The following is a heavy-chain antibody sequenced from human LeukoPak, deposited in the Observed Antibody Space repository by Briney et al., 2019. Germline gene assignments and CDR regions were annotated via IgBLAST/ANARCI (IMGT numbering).Heavy chain of an antibody. V-gene: IGHV1-18*01. CDR2: ISAYNGNT. D-gene: IGHD3-22*01. CDR1: GYTFTSYG. J-gene: IGHJ5*02. Sequence: ASVKVSCKASGYTFTSYGISWVRQAPGQGLEWMGWISAYNGNTNYAQKLQGRVTMTTDTSMSTAYMELRSLRSDDTAVYYCARVRYYYDSSLNWFDPWGQGTLVTVSS. CDR3: ARVRYYYDSSLNWFDP.